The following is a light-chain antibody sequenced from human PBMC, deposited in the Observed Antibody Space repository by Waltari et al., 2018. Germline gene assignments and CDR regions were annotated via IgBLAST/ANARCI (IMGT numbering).Light chain of an antibody. Sequence: DDGVAPSPTSLPGNLGQPAFISRRASQSLVHSDGNTYLYWVQQRPGQSPRRLIYLVSNRDGGVPDRFSGSGSGTDFTLKISRVEAEDVGVYYCMQGTHCPYTFGQGTKLETK. V-gene: IGKV2-30*02. CDR1: QSLVHSDGNTY. CDR3: MQGTHCPYT. J-gene: IGKJ2*01. CDR2: LVS.